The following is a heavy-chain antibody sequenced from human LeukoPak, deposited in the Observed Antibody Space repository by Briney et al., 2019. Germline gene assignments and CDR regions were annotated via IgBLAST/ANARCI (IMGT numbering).Heavy chain of an antibody. Sequence: PGGSLRLSCAASGFTFDSYAMSWVRQAPGKGLEWVSAISSTGAGTYYADSVKGRFTISRDNSKNTLYLQVNGLRAEDTAVYYCAKGGIYAFDYWGQGTLVTVSS. D-gene: IGHD2-21*01. CDR1: GFTFDSYA. CDR3: AKGGIYAFDY. CDR2: ISSTGAGT. J-gene: IGHJ4*02. V-gene: IGHV3-23*01.